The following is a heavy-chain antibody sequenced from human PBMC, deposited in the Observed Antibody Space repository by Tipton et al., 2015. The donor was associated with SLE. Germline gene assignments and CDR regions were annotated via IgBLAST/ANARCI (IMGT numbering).Heavy chain of an antibody. J-gene: IGHJ3*02. Sequence: LRLSCPVSGSSISSGYYWGWVRQPPGKGLEWIGTIYHNGDTYFKSSLKSRVTISVDTSKNPFSLKLRSVTAADTAVYFCARRSVQEAFDIWGQGTMVTVSS. CDR2: IYHNGDT. D-gene: IGHD1-1*01. CDR3: ARRSVQEAFDI. CDR1: GSSISSGYY. V-gene: IGHV4-38-2*01.